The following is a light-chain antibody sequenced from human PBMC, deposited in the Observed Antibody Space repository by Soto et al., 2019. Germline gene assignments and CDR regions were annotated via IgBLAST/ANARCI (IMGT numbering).Light chain of an antibody. J-gene: IGKJ2*01. V-gene: IGKV1-39*01. CDR3: QQSYSTPYT. CDR1: QSTSIY. CDR2: AAS. Sequence: DIQMTQSPSSLSASVGDRVTITCRAGQSTSIYVNWYQQKPGKAPKLLIYAASSLQSGVPSRFSGSESETDFTLTISSLQPEDFANYYCQQSYSTPYTFGQGTKLEIK.